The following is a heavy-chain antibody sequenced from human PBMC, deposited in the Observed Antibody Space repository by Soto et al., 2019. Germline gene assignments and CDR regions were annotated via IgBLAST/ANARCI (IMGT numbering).Heavy chain of an antibody. V-gene: IGHV3-23*01. D-gene: IGHD3-9*01. CDR2: ISGSGWQT. CDR1: GFTFNSYA. J-gene: IGHJ2*01. Sequence: EVRLMESGGGFLQPGGSQRLSGVASGFTFNSYAMSWVRQTPEKGLEWVSAISGSGWQTYYAESVQGRFTISRDNSKTTVYLHMNRLRAEDSGIYYCAKGRYFDASGGCANFWGRGTLVTVSS. CDR3: AKGRYFDASGGCANF.